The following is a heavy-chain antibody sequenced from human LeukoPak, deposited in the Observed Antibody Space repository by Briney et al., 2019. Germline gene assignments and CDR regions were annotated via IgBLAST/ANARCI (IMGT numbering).Heavy chain of an antibody. CDR1: GGTFSSYA. CDR3: ARDGGYGDYENWFDP. J-gene: IGHJ5*02. V-gene: IGHV1-69*05. D-gene: IGHD4-17*01. Sequence: ASVKVSCKASGGTFSSYAISWVRQAPGQGLEWMGRIIPTFGTANYAQKFQGRVTITTDESTSTAYMELSSLRSEDTAVYYCARDGGYGDYENWFDPWGQGTLVTVSS. CDR2: IIPTFGTA.